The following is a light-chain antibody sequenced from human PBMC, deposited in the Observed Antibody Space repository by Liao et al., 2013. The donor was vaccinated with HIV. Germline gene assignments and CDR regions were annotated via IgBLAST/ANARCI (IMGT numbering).Light chain of an antibody. CDR3: QSTDNSGTYV. V-gene: IGLV3-21*01. CDR2: YDS. J-gene: IGLJ1*01. CDR1: NIGSKS. Sequence: SYVLAQPPSVSVAPGETARITCGGHNIGSKSVHWYQQKPGQAPALVIYYDSDRPSGNPERFSGSKSGTTVTLIISGVQAEDEADYYCQSTDNSGTYVFGSGTKVTVL.